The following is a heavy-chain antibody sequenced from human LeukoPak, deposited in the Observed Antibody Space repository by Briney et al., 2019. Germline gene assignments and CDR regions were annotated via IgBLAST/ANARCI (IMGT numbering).Heavy chain of an antibody. V-gene: IGHV1-69*13. D-gene: IGHD1-26*01. CDR3: ARKLQLGGTWFDP. Sequence: SVKVSCKTSGGTFTSYAITWVRQAPGQGLEWMGKIIPISGTTNYAQKFQGRVTFTADESTSTAYMELSSLRTEDTALYYCARKLQLGGTWFDPWGQGTPVTVSS. CDR1: GGTFTSYA. CDR2: IIPISGTT. J-gene: IGHJ5*02.